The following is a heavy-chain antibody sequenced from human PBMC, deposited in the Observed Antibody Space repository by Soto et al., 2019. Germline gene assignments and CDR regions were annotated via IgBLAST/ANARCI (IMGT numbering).Heavy chain of an antibody. CDR3: ARDAYSGYAKGYFDY. Sequence: PSETLSLSCTVSGGSISTYYWSWIRQPPGKGLEWIGFIYYSGTTNYNPSLKSRVTISVDTSKNQFSLKLSSVTAADKAMYYCARDAYSGYAKGYFDYWGQGTLVTAPQ. CDR1: GGSISTYY. D-gene: IGHD5-12*01. CDR2: IYYSGTT. V-gene: IGHV4-59*01. J-gene: IGHJ4*02.